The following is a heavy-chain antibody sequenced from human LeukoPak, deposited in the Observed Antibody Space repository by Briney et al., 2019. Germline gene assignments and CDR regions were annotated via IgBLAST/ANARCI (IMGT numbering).Heavy chain of an antibody. V-gene: IGHV3-7*04. CDR3: AVDKGYNRFDP. J-gene: IGHJ5*02. CDR1: GFTFRNFW. Sequence: GGSLRRSCVASGFTFRNFWMSWVRQAPGKGLEWLANMNEEGSVKNHVDSVKGRFTISRDNAKNSVYLQLNSLRVEDTAVYYCAVDKGYNRFDPWGQGTLVSVSS. CDR2: MNEEGSVK.